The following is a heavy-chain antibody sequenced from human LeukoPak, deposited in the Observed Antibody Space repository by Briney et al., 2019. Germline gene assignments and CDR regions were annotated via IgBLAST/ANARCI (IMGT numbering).Heavy chain of an antibody. V-gene: IGHV1-2*02. CDR3: ARILTTATWDY. CDR2: ISPYSGAT. CDR1: GYTFTEYY. D-gene: IGHD4-17*01. J-gene: IGHJ4*02. Sequence: ASVKVSCKASGYTFTEYYLNWMRQAPGQGLEWMGWISPYSGATHYAQIFQGRVTMTRDTSISTAYMEVSSLRSDDSAVYFCARILTTATWDYWGQGTLVTVSS.